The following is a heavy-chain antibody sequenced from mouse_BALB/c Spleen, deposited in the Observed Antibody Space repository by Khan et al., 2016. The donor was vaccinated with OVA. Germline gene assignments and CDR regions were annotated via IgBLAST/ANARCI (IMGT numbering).Heavy chain of an antibody. CDR1: GYSFTSYY. D-gene: IGHD2-2*01. CDR2: INPFSDGT. J-gene: IGHJ3*01. Sequence: EVQLQQSGPELMKPGASVKISCKASGYSFTSYYIHWVMQSHGKSLEWIGCINPFSDGTTYNQKFKGKATLTVDKSSNTAYLHLSTLTSEDSAVYDCTRQGDDAWFTYWGQGTLVTVSA. V-gene: IGHV1S135*01. CDR3: TRQGDDAWFTY.